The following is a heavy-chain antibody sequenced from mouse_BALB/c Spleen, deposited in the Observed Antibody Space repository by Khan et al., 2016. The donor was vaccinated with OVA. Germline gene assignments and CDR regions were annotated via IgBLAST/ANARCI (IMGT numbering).Heavy chain of an antibody. Sequence: QIQLVQSGPELKKPGETVKISCKASGYTFTNYGMNWVKQAPGKDLKWMGWINTYTGEPTYADDFKGRFAFSLETSASTAYLQINNLKNEDTATYCCARRIYDGYYDAMDYWGQGTSVTVSS. CDR1: GYTFTNYG. CDR3: ARRIYDGYYDAMDY. J-gene: IGHJ4*01. V-gene: IGHV9-3-1*01. D-gene: IGHD2-3*01. CDR2: INTYTGEP.